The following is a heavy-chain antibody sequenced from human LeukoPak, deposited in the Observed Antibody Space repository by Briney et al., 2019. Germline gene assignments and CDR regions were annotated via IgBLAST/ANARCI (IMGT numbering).Heavy chain of an antibody. D-gene: IGHD3-16*01. V-gene: IGHV3-9*01. Sequence: PGGSLRLSCAASGFTFDDYAMHWVRQAPGKGLEWVSGISWNSGSIGYADSVKGRFTISRDNAKNSLYLQMNSLRAEDTALYYCAKDMGDAVTSASYFDYWGQGTLVTVSS. CDR1: GFTFDDYA. CDR2: ISWNSGSI. J-gene: IGHJ4*02. CDR3: AKDMGDAVTSASYFDY.